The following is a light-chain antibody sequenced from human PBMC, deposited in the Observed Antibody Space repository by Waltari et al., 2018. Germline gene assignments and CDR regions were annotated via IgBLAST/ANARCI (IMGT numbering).Light chain of an antibody. CDR1: QSVDSY. J-gene: IGKJ4*01. CDR2: VAS. CDR3: QHYENWPHT. V-gene: IGKV3-15*01. Sequence: EIVMTQSPATLSVSPGERATLSCRASQSVDSYVAWYKQEPGQAPRLLIYVASTRATDIPARFSGSGSGTEFTLTISSLQSEDSGVYYCQHYENWPHTFGGGTKVEIK.